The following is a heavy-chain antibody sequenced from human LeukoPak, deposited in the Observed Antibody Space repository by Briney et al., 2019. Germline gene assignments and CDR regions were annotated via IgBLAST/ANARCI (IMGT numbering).Heavy chain of an antibody. CDR3: ARVVASSSWYYFDY. CDR2: INHSGST. D-gene: IGHD6-13*01. Sequence: PSETLSLTCAVYGGSFSGYYWSWIRQPPGKGLEWIGEINHSGSTNYNPSLKSRVTISVDTSKNQFSLKLSSVTAADTAVYYCARVVASSSWYYFDYWGQGTPVTVSS. CDR1: GGSFSGYY. J-gene: IGHJ4*02. V-gene: IGHV4-34*01.